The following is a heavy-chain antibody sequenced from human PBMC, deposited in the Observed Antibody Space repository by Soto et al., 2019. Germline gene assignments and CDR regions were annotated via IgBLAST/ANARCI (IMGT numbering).Heavy chain of an antibody. V-gene: IGHV3-7*03. J-gene: IGHJ4*02. CDR3: ARDNPLSGIVVVPAATAGGYDY. CDR1: GFTFSSYW. D-gene: IGHD2-2*01. Sequence: GGSLRLSCAASGFTFSSYWMSWVRQAPGEGLEWVANIKQDGSEKYYVDSVKGRFTISRDNAKNSLYLQMNSLRAEDTAVYYCARDNPLSGIVVVPAATAGGYDYWGQGTLVTVSS. CDR2: IKQDGSEK.